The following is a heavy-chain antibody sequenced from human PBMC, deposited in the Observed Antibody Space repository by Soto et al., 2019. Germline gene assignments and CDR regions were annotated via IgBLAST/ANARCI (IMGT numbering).Heavy chain of an antibody. Sequence: EVQLVESGGGLVQPGGSLRLSCAASGFTFRTYWLSWVRQVPGKGLEWVANINLDGSEKNYVDSVKGRFTISRDNARNSLYLQMSSLRAEDTALYSCARDRSTRWCSYDYHGMDVWGQGTTVTVSS. J-gene: IGHJ6*02. V-gene: IGHV3-7*05. CDR3: ARDRSTRWCSYDYHGMDV. CDR2: INLDGSEK. D-gene: IGHD5-18*01. CDR1: GFTFRTYW.